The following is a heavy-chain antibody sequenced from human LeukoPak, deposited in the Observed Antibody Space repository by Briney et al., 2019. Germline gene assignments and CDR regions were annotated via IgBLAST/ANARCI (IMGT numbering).Heavy chain of an antibody. CDR1: GGSISGSSYY. V-gene: IGHV4-39*07. CDR2: IYYSGST. D-gene: IGHD5-18*01. Sequence: PSETLSLTCTVSGGSISGSSYYWGWIRQPPGKGLEWIGSIYYSGSTYYNPSLKSRVTISLDTSKNQFSLKLSSVTAADTALYYCARAKERGYSYGHALDIWGQGTMVTVSS. J-gene: IGHJ3*02. CDR3: ARAKERGYSYGHALDI.